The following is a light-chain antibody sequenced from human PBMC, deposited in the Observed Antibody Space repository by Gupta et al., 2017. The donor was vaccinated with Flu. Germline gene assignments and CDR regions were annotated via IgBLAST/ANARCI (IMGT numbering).Light chain of an antibody. Sequence: RSSGRMASSYVHGYQQRPGSSHTTVIFENNERPSGVPDRFSGSIDSSSNSASLTISGLQTEDEADYDCQSYGDNRVFGGGTRLTVL. CDR3: QSYGDNRV. CDR2: ENN. CDR1: SGRMASSY. J-gene: IGLJ3*02. V-gene: IGLV6-57*01.